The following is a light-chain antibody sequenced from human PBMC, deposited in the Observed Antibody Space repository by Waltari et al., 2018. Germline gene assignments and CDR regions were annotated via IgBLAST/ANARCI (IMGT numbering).Light chain of an antibody. Sequence: QSALTQPRSVSGSPGQSVTISCTGTSTDIGGYNSVSWYQHHPGKAPTPMIFDLYKRPSWVPDRFSGSKSGNTASLTISGLQPEDEADYYCCTYAGSYTQVVFGGGTKLTVL. CDR2: DLY. CDR3: CTYAGSYTQVV. V-gene: IGLV2-11*01. CDR1: STDIGGYNS. J-gene: IGLJ3*02.